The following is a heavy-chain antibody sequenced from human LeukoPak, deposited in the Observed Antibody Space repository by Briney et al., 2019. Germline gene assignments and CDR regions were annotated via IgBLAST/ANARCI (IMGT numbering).Heavy chain of an antibody. V-gene: IGHV3-33*01. CDR2: IWYDGSNK. CDR3: AMDGVSARLEK. Sequence: GGSPRLSCAASGFTFNNYGMHWVRQAPGKGLEWVAAIWYDGSNKYYADSVKGRFTISRDNSKNTLYLQMNSLTAEDTAVYYCAMDGVSARLEKWGQGALVTVSS. D-gene: IGHD2-8*01. CDR1: GFTFNNYG. J-gene: IGHJ4*02.